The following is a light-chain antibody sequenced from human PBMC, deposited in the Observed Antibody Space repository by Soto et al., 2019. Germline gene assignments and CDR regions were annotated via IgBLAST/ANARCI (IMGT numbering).Light chain of an antibody. CDR2: DAS. J-gene: IGKJ1*01. V-gene: IGKV3D-15*01. CDR3: QQYNNWPQT. Sequence: ENVLTQSPATLSLSPGEGATLSCRASQSINTYLAWYQQKPGQAPRLLIYDASKRATGIPARFSGSGSGTEFTLTISSLQSEDFAVYYCQQYNNWPQTFGQGTKVDI. CDR1: QSINTY.